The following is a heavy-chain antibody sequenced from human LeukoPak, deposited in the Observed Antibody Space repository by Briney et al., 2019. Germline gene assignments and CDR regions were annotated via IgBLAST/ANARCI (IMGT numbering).Heavy chain of an antibody. V-gene: IGHV4-39*02. CDR3: ARDRIIPAAISGPWFDP. CDR2: IYYSGST. D-gene: IGHD2-2*01. J-gene: IGHJ5*02. Sequence: SETLSLTCTVSGGSISSSSYYWGWIRQPPGKGLECIGNIYYSGSTYYNPSLKSRVTISVDTSKNQFSLKLSSVTAADTAVYYCARDRIIPAAISGPWFDPWGQGTLVTVSS. CDR1: GGSISSSSYY.